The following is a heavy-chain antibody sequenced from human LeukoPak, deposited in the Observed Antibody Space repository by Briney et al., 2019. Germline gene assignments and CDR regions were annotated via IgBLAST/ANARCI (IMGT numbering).Heavy chain of an antibody. D-gene: IGHD3-16*01. J-gene: IGHJ5*02. CDR1: GGSISTYH. V-gene: IGHV4-59*08. CDR3: AGGRWFDP. CDR2: IYYSGST. Sequence: SETLSLTCTVSGGSISTYHWTWIRRPPGKGLEWIGHIYYSGSTNYNPSLKSRVTISVDTSKNQFSLKLSSVTAADTAVYYCAGGRWFDPWGQGTLVTVSS.